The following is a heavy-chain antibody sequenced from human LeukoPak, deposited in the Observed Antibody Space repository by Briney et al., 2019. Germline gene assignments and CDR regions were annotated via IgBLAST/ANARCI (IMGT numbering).Heavy chain of an antibody. CDR1: GGSFSGYY. CDR3: ARGAWFDP. CDR2: INHSGST. J-gene: IGHJ5*02. Sequence: SETLSLTCAVYGGSFSGYYWSWIRQPPGKGLEWIGEINHSGSTNYNPSLKSRVTISVDASKNQFSLKLSSVTAADTAVYYCARGAWFDPWGQGTLVTVSS. V-gene: IGHV4-34*01.